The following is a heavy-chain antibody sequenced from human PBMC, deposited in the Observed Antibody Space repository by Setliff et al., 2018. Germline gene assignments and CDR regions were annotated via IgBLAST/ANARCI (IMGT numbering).Heavy chain of an antibody. CDR3: TVYNTGSSKDHY. CDR1: GGSMNNHY. V-gene: IGHV4-59*03. CDR2: IYYSGNT. D-gene: IGHD2-8*02. Sequence: SETLSLTCTVSGGSMNNHYWTWIRQPPGKGLEWIGSIYYSGNTNYNPSLRSRVSISVDPSKNQFSLKLSSVTAADTALYYCTVYNTGSSKDHYWGQGTPVTVSS. J-gene: IGHJ4*02.